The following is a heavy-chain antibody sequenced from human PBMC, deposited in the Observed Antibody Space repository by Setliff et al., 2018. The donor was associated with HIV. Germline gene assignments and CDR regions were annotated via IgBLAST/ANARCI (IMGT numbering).Heavy chain of an antibody. D-gene: IGHD3-22*01. Sequence: SETLSLTCAVYGGSFNGYYWTWIRQSPGKGLEWIGEVNHRGTINYNQSLKNRVIISVDTAKNQFSLNMISMTAADTAVYYCARQAWHYDRDGYFIDYWGQGMLVTVSS. CDR2: VNHRGTI. V-gene: IGHV4-34*01. CDR1: GGSFNGYY. J-gene: IGHJ4*02. CDR3: ARQAWHYDRDGYFIDY.